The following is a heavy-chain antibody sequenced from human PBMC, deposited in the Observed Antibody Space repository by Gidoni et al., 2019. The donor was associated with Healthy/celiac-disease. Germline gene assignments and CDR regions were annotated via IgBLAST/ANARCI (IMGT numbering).Heavy chain of an antibody. CDR3: TILPSGAFDI. CDR1: GFTFSGSA. D-gene: IGHD3-10*01. V-gene: IGHV3-73*01. CDR2: IRSKANSYAT. J-gene: IGHJ3*02. Sequence: EVQLVESGGGLVQPGGSLTLSCAASGFTFSGSAMHWVRQASGKGLEWVGRIRSKANSYATAYAASVKGRFTISRDDSKNTAYLQMNSLKTEDTAVYYCTILPSGAFDIWGQGTMVTVSS.